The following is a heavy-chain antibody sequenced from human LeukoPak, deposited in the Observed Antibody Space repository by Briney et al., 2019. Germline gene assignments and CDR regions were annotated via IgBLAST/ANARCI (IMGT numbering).Heavy chain of an antibody. CDR1: GYTFTSYY. D-gene: IGHD1-26*01. J-gene: IGHJ4*02. Sequence: GASVKVSCKASGYTFTSYYMHCVRQAPGQGLEWMGILNSSGGSTTYAQKFQGRITMTRDASTSTVYMELRSLRSEVTAVYYCARDRWELPYYLDYWGQGTLVTVSS. CDR3: ARDRWELPYYLDY. V-gene: IGHV1-46*01. CDR2: LNSSGGST.